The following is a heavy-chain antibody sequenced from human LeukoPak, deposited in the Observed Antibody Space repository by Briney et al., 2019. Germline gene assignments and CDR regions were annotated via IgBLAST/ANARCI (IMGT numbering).Heavy chain of an antibody. CDR1: GGSISSYY. Sequence: SETLSLTCTVSGGSISSYYWSWIRQPPGKGLEWIGYIYYSGSTNYNPSLKSRVTISVDTSKNQFSLKLSSVTAADTAVYYCARTSESGYSYGLDYWGQGTLVTVSS. CDR3: ARTSESGYSYGLDY. J-gene: IGHJ4*02. V-gene: IGHV4-59*01. CDR2: IYYSGST. D-gene: IGHD5-18*01.